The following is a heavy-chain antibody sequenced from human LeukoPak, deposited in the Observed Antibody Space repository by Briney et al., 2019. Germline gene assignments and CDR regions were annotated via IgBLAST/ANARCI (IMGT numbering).Heavy chain of an antibody. CDR2: IIPILGIA. J-gene: IGHJ4*02. D-gene: IGHD3-22*01. Sequence: SVTVSCKASGGTFSIYAISWVRQAPGQGLEWLGRIIPILGIANYAQKFQGRVTITADKSTSTAYMELSSLRSEDTAVYYCARSLSSYDSSGYSSWGQGTLVTVSS. V-gene: IGHV1-69*04. CDR3: ARSLSSYDSSGYSS. CDR1: GGTFSIYA.